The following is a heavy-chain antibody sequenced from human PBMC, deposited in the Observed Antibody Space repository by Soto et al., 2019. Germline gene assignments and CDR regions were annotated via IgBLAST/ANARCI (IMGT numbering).Heavy chain of an antibody. CDR3: ARERKWDPRGVEAQQDYYFDH. J-gene: IGHJ4*02. CDR1: GYTFTTHA. V-gene: IGHV1-3*04. D-gene: IGHD1-26*01. Sequence: ASVKVSWKPFGYTFTTHAIHRVRQAPGHSLGWMGWVDTGNGNTKYSQKLQGRVTISRDTSAKIVDTELSSLRSEDTAVYYCARERKWDPRGVEAQQDYYFDHWGQGSPVTVSS. CDR2: VDTGNGNT.